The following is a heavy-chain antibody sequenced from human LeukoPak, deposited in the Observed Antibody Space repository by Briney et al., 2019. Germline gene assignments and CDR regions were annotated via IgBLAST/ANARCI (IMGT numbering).Heavy chain of an antibody. D-gene: IGHD3-10*01. CDR1: GGSFSGYY. Sequence: SETLSLTCAVYGGSFSGYYWSWIRQPPGKGLEWIGEINHSRSTNYNPSLKSRVTISVDTSKNQFSLKLSSVTAADTAVYYFARGSFRIDYWGQGTLVTVSS. V-gene: IGHV4-34*01. CDR2: INHSRST. CDR3: ARGSFRIDY. J-gene: IGHJ4*02.